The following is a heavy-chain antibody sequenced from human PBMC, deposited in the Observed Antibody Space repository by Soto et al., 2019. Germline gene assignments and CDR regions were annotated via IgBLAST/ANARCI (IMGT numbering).Heavy chain of an antibody. CDR2: IYHSGST. D-gene: IGHD6-6*01. V-gene: IGHV4-38-2*02. J-gene: IGHJ5*02. CDR3: ARDQGSPYSSSSLVSWFDP. CDR1: GYSISSGYY. Sequence: PSETLSLTCAVSGYSISSGYYWGWIRQPPGKGLEWIGSIYHSGSTYYNPSLKSRVTISVDTSKNQFSLKLSSVTAADTAVYYCARDQGSPYSSSSLVSWFDPWGQGTLVTVSS.